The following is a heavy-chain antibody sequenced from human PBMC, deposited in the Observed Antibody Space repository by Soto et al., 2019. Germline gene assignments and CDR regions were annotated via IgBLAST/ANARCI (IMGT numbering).Heavy chain of an antibody. CDR2: ISGTGIST. CDR3: AKDSKSVSVSAARVYGMDV. J-gene: IGHJ6*02. CDR1: GFTFTTYP. V-gene: IGHV3-23*01. D-gene: IGHD2-2*01. Sequence: PGGSLSLSCAASGFTFTTYPLSWVRQAPGKGLDWVSGISGTGISTYYADSVKGRFTISRDNSKNMVFLQMSSLRAEDSAIYYCAKDSKSVSVSAARVYGMDVWGQGTTVTVSS.